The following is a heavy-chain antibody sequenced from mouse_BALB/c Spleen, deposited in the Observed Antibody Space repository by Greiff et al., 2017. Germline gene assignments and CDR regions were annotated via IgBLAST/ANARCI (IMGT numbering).Heavy chain of an antibody. V-gene: IGHV14-1*02. Sequence: VQLKQSGAELVRPGALVKLSCKASGFNIKDYYMHWVKQRPEQGLEWIGWIDPENGNTIYDPKFQGKASITADTSSNTAYLQLSSLTSEDTAVYYCARRYGYLYAMDYWGQGTSVTVSS. J-gene: IGHJ4*01. D-gene: IGHD2-2*01. CDR2: IDPENGNT. CDR3: ARRYGYLYAMDY. CDR1: GFNIKDYY.